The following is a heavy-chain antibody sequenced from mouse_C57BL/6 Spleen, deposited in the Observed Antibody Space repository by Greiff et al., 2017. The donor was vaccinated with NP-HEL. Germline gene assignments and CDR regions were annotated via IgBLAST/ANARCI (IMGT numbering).Heavy chain of an antibody. CDR1: GYTFTDYY. CDR3: ARRVITTVVANHYYFDY. CDR2: INPYNGGT. D-gene: IGHD1-1*01. V-gene: IGHV1-19*01. J-gene: IGHJ2*01. Sequence: EVQLQQSGPVLVKPGASVKMSCKASGYTFTDYYMNWVKQSHGKSLEWIGVINPYNGGTSYNQKFKGKATLTVDKSSSTAYMELNSLTSEDSAVYYCARRVITTVVANHYYFDYWGQGTTLTVSS.